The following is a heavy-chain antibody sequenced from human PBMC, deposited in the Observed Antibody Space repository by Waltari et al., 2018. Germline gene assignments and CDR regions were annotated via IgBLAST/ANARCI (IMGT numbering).Heavy chain of an antibody. J-gene: IGHJ4*02. Sequence: QVQLVESGGGVVQPGGSLRLPCAASGFTFRSYARHWVRQAPGKGLEWVAFIRYDGSNKYYTDSVKGRFTISRDNSKNTLFLQMNSLRPEDTAVYYCARGVRPVTTDAHLDYWGQGTLVPVYS. CDR1: GFTFRSYA. D-gene: IGHD4-17*01. CDR2: IRYDGSNK. V-gene: IGHV3-30*02. CDR3: ARGVRPVTTDAHLDY.